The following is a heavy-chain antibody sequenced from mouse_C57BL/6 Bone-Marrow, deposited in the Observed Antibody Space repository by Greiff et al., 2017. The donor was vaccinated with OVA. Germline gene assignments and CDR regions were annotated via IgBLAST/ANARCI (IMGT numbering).Heavy chain of an antibody. CDR2: IYPRSGDT. CDR1: GYTFTSYG. V-gene: IGHV1-81*01. CDR3: AREGITTVVYFDY. Sequence: VQLQQSGAELARPGASVKLSCKASGYTFTSYGISWVKQRTGQGLEWIGEIYPRSGDTYYNEQFKGKATLTADKSSSTAYMELRSLTSEDSAVYFCAREGITTVVYFDYWGQGTTLTVSS. J-gene: IGHJ2*01. D-gene: IGHD1-1*01.